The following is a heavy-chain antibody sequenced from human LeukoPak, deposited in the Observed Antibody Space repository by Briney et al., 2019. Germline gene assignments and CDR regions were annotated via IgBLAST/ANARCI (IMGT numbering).Heavy chain of an antibody. V-gene: IGHV3-48*03. J-gene: IGHJ4*02. D-gene: IGHD6-6*01. CDR2: ISRAGDTI. CDR1: GITFNLYE. Sequence: PGGSLRLSCEASGITFNLYEMNWVRQAPGKGLEWVAHISRAGDTIFYTDSVKGRFSISRDNAKNSLPLQMNNLRAEDTALYYCATTSRDVLDYFFAHWGQGTLVTVSS. CDR3: ATTSRDVLDYFFAH.